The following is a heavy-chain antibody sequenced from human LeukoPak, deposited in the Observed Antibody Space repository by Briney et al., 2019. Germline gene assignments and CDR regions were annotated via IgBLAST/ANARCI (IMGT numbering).Heavy chain of an antibody. D-gene: IGHD3-16*02. CDR1: GFSFSYYA. Sequence: GGSLRLSCAASGFSFSYYAMSWVRQAPGKGLEWVSIIGCRGGGIYYGNSVKGRFTISRDNSENTLSLQMNGLRPEDTAVYYCAKSWGYTRPYYNYMDVWGKGTTVTVSS. J-gene: IGHJ6*03. CDR2: IGCRGGGI. V-gene: IGHV3-23*01. CDR3: AKSWGYTRPYYNYMDV.